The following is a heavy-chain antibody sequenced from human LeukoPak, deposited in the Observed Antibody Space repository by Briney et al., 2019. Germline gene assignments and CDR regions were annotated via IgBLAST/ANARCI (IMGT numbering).Heavy chain of an antibody. D-gene: IGHD1-1*01. CDR3: ARRNAGTTWSIDS. J-gene: IGHJ4*02. CDR2: IKDDGSQK. Sequence: GSLRLSCEGSRFTFSNYWMSWVRQAPGKGLEWVANIKDDGSQKNYIDSVRGRFTISRDNAKASVFLQMNSLSFDDTAVYYCARRNAGTTWSIDSWGQGTLVTVSS. CDR1: RFTFSNYW. V-gene: IGHV3-7*01.